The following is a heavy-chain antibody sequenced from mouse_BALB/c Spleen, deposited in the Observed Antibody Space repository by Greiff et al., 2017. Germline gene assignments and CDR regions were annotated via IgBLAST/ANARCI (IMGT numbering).Heavy chain of an antibody. Sequence: EVQGVESGGGLVKLGGSLKLSCAASGFTFSSYYMSWVRQTPEKRLELVAAINSNGGSTYYPDTVKGRFTISRDNAKNTLYLQMSSLKSEDTALYYCARLGGLTTATGFAYWGQGTLVTVSA. V-gene: IGHV5-6-2*01. J-gene: IGHJ3*01. CDR1: GFTFSSYY. D-gene: IGHD1-2*01. CDR3: ARLGGLTTATGFAY. CDR2: INSNGGST.